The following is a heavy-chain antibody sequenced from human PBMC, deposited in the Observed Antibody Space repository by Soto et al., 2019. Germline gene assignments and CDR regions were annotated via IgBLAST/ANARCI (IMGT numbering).Heavy chain of an antibody. V-gene: IGHV1-8*01. CDR3: ARGTYCSGGSCSWRENDY. D-gene: IGHD2-15*01. CDR2: MNTNSGRT. J-gene: IGHJ4*02. Sequence: QVQLVQSGAEVKKPGASVKVSFKASGYTFTNYDICWVRQATGQGLEWMGWMNTNSGRTGYAQKFQGRVTMTRDTSISTAYMELSSLRSEDTAVYYCARGTYCSGGSCSWRENDYWGQGTLVTVSS. CDR1: GYTFTNYD.